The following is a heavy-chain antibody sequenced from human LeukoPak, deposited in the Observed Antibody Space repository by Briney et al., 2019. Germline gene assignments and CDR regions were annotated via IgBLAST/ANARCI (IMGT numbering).Heavy chain of an antibody. V-gene: IGHV4-61*05. CDR3: ARVLQNYYHMDV. J-gene: IGHJ6*03. CDR2: IYDSGSA. Sequence: SETLSLTCTVSDGSITSTSYYWGWIRQPPGKGLEWIGFIYDSGSANYKSSLESRVTMSVDTSKNQVSLKLSSVTAADTAVYYCARVLQNYYHMDVWGKGTTVTVSS. D-gene: IGHD3-3*01. CDR1: DGSITSTSYY.